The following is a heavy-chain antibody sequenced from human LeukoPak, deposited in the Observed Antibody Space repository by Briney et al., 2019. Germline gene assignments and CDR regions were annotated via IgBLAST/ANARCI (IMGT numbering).Heavy chain of an antibody. J-gene: IGHJ6*02. Sequence: GGSLRLSCAASGFTFSSYAMPWVRQAPGKGLEWVAVISYDGSNKYYADSVKGRFTISRDNSKNTLYLQMNSLRAEDTAVYYCARGSPYDFWSGSSGSYGMDVWGQGTTVTVSS. CDR2: ISYDGSNK. CDR1: GFTFSSYA. CDR3: ARGSPYDFWSGSSGSYGMDV. V-gene: IGHV3-30-3*01. D-gene: IGHD3-3*01.